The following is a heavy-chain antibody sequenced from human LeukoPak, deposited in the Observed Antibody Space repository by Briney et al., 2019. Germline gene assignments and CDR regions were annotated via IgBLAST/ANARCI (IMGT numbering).Heavy chain of an antibody. CDR3: ARGADFIRSGYYYGMDV. J-gene: IGHJ6*02. CDR2: IYYSGST. CDR1: GGSISSGGYY. D-gene: IGHD4-17*01. Sequence: SQTLSLSCTVSGGSISSGGYYWGWIRQHPGQGLEWIVYIYYSGSTYYNPSLKSLVTISVDTSKNQFSLKLSSVTAADTAVYYCARGADFIRSGYYYGMDVWGQGTTVTVSS. V-gene: IGHV4-31*01.